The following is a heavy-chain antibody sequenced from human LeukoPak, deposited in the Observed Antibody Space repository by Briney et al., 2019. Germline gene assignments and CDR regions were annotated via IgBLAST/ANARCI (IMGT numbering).Heavy chain of an antibody. J-gene: IGHJ4*02. Sequence: ASVKVSCKASGYTFTGYYMHWVRQAPGQGLEWMGRTNPNSGGTNYAQKFQGRVTMTRDTSISTAYMELSRLRSDDTAVYYCARDACSGGSCPIDYWGQGTLVTVSS. CDR3: ARDACSGGSCPIDY. CDR1: GYTFTGYY. CDR2: TNPNSGGT. V-gene: IGHV1-2*06. D-gene: IGHD2-15*01.